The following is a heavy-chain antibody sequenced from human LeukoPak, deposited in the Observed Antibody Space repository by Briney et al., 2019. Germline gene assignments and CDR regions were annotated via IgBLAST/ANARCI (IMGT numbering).Heavy chain of an antibody. J-gene: IGHJ4*02. D-gene: IGHD6-6*01. CDR3: ARESPDRPGFDY. V-gene: IGHV3-53*01. Sequence: GGSLRHSCEASGVTVNSNYMNWVGQAPGQGLEGVAVIYSWGSGVTTYYADPVEGRFAISRDSFKNPLYLQMKSLRAEDTAVYYCARESPDRPGFDYWGQGTLVTVSS. CDR1: GVTVNSNY. CDR2: IYSWGSGVTT.